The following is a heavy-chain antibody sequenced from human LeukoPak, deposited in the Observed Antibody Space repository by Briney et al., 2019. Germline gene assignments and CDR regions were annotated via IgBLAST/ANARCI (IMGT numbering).Heavy chain of an antibody. CDR1: GFTFSSYS. D-gene: IGHD6-19*01. J-gene: IGHJ4*02. V-gene: IGHV3-30*18. Sequence: GGSLRLSCAASGFTFSSYSMNWVRQAPGKGLEWVAVISYDGSNKYYADSVKGRFTISRDNSKNTLYLQMNSLRAEDTAVYYCAKGLMEWQWLPQGYWGQGTLVTVSS. CDR2: ISYDGSNK. CDR3: AKGLMEWQWLPQGY.